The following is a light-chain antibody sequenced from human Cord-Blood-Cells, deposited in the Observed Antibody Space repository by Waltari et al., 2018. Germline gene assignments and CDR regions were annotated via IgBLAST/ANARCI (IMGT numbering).Light chain of an antibody. V-gene: IGKV3-20*01. Sequence: EIVLTQSPGTLSLSPADRATVPCRASQSVSSSYLAWYQQKPGQAPRLLIYGASSRATGIPDRFSGSGSGTDFTLTISRLEPEDFAVYYCQQYGSSPRTFGQGTKVEIK. CDR1: QSVSSSY. CDR2: GAS. J-gene: IGKJ1*01. CDR3: QQYGSSPRT.